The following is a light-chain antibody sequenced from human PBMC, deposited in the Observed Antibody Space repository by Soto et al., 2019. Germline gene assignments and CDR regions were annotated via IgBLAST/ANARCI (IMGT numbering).Light chain of an antibody. V-gene: IGLV2-14*01. CDR3: SSYTSSTPVV. CDR1: SSDVGAYNY. Sequence: QSALTQPASVSGSPGQSITISCTGTSSDVGAYNYVSWYQQHPGKAPKLMIYDVSNRPSGVSNRFSGSKSGNAASLTISGPQAEDEADYYCSSYTSSTPVVFGRGTKLNVL. CDR2: DVS. J-gene: IGLJ2*01.